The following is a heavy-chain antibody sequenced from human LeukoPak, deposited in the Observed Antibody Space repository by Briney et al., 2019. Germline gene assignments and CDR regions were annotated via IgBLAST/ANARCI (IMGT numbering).Heavy chain of an antibody. CDR1: GFTFSSYS. CDR2: ISSSSSYI. J-gene: IGHJ4*02. Sequence: GGSLRLSCAASGFTFSSYSMNWVRQAPGKGLEGGSSISSSSSYIYYADSVKGRFTISGDNAKNSLYLQINSLRAEDTAVYYCANHYYGSGTAMGGYWGQGTLVTVSS. D-gene: IGHD3-10*01. CDR3: ANHYYGSGTAMGGY. V-gene: IGHV3-21*01.